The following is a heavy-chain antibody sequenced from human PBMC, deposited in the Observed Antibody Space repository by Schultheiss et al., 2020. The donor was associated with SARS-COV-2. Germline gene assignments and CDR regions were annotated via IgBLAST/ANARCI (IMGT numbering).Heavy chain of an antibody. D-gene: IGHD6-13*01. CDR2: IYWNDDK. CDR3: AHIRRQQLVSLGYYFDY. J-gene: IGHJ4*02. V-gene: IGHV2-5*01. Sequence: SGPTLVKPTQTLTLTCTFSGFSLNSSAVSVAWVRQPPGKALEWLAVIYWNDDKRYSPSLKSRLTITKDTSKNQVVLTMTNMDPVDTATYYCAHIRRQQLVSLGYYFDYWGQGTLVTVSS. CDR1: GFSLNSSAVS.